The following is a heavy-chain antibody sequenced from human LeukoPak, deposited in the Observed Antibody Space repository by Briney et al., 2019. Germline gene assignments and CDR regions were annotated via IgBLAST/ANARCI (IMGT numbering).Heavy chain of an antibody. Sequence: GGPLRLSCAASGFTFITYTMNWVRQAPGKGLEWVSSISSSSSDIFYADSVKGRFTISRDNAKNSLYLQMNSLRAEDTAVYYCAREGGFYASGTYHTDYGMDVWGQGTTVTVSS. CDR1: GFTFITYT. CDR3: AREGGFYASGTYHTDYGMDV. CDR2: ISSSSSDI. D-gene: IGHD3-10*01. J-gene: IGHJ6*02. V-gene: IGHV3-21*01.